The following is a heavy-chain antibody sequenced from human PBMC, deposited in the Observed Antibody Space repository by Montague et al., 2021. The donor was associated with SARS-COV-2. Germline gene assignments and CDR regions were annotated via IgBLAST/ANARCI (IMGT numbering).Heavy chain of an antibody. CDR2: IGEDGSEK. Sequence: SLRLSCAASGFTFSSYWMSWVRQAPGKGLEWVANIGEDGSEKYYMDSVKGRFTISRDNAKSSLSLQMNSLRAEDTAVYYCARERQDSSGWSTYWYFDLWGRGTLVTVSS. D-gene: IGHD6-19*01. CDR3: ARERQDSSGWSTYWYFDL. V-gene: IGHV3-7*01. J-gene: IGHJ2*01. CDR1: GFTFSSYW.